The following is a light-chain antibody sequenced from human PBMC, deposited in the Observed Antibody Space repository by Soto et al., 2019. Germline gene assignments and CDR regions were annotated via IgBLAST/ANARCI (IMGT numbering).Light chain of an antibody. Sequence: DIQMTQSPSSLSASVGDRVTITCRASQSISSYLNWYQQKPGKAPKLLIYAASSLQSGVPSRFSGSGSETDFTLSLSSVQPEDFATYYCQQSYSTLYTFGQGTKLEIK. V-gene: IGKV1-39*01. J-gene: IGKJ2*01. CDR1: QSISSY. CDR2: AAS. CDR3: QQSYSTLYT.